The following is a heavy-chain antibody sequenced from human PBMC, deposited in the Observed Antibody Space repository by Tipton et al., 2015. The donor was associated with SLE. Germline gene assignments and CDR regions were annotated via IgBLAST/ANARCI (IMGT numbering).Heavy chain of an antibody. Sequence: TLSLTCTVSGGSIDYHYWSWIRQTPGKGLEYIGFIHYSGKTDSHPSLKSRLTMSVDTSKNQFSLTVNSVTAADTAVYYCARENVAADGALDVWGQGTMVTVSS. V-gene: IGHV4-59*11. D-gene: IGHD6-13*01. J-gene: IGHJ3*01. CDR2: IHYSGKT. CDR3: ARENVAADGALDV. CDR1: GGSIDYHY.